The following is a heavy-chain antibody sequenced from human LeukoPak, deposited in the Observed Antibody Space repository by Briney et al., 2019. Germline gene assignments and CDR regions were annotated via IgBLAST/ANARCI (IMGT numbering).Heavy chain of an antibody. CDR1: GYSFTSYW. J-gene: IGHJ5*02. D-gene: IGHD5-12*01. CDR3: ARGSDIVATMSMKDRGAWFDP. CDR2: IYPGDSDT. Sequence: GESLKISCKGSGYSFTSYWIGWVRQMPGKGLEWMGIIYPGDSDTRYSPSFQGQVTISADKSISTAYLQWSSLKASDTAMYYCARGSDIVATMSMKDRGAWFDPWGQGTLVTVSS. V-gene: IGHV5-51*01.